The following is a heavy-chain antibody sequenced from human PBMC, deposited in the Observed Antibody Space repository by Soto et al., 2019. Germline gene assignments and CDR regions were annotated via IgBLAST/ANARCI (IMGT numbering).Heavy chain of an antibody. J-gene: IGHJ4*02. CDR2: ISAYNGNT. CDR1: GYTFTSYG. CDR3: ARDLPQRLLQLDPSPRFDY. Sequence: ASVKVSCKASGYTFTSYGISWVRQAPGQGLEWMGWISAYNGNTNYAQKLQGRVTMTTDTSTSTAYMELRSLRSDDTAVYYCARDLPQRLLQLDPSPRFDYWVQGTRVTSSS. D-gene: IGHD2-21*01. V-gene: IGHV1-18*01.